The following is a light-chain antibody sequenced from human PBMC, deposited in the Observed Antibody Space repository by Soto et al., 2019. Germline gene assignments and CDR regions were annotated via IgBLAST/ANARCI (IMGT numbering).Light chain of an antibody. CDR2: DAS. CDR3: QQYNNYSLT. CDR1: QSISPW. Sequence: DIQMTQSPSTLSASVGDRVTITCRARQSISPWLAWYQQKPGKAPKVLIYDASKLESGVPSRFSGSGSGLEFTLTISSLQPDDFATYYCQQYNNYSLTFGGGTKV. V-gene: IGKV1-5*01. J-gene: IGKJ4*01.